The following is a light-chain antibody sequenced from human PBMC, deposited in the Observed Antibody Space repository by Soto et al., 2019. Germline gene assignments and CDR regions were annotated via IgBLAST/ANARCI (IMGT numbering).Light chain of an antibody. CDR2: EVN. V-gene: IGLV2-14*01. Sequence: QSALTQPASVSGSPGQSITISCTGTSSDVGGYNYVSWYQLHPGKAPKLIIYEVNNRPSGLSNRFSGSKSGNTASLTISGLQADDEGDYYCQSYDSDFVVFGGGTKVTVL. J-gene: IGLJ2*01. CDR3: QSYDSDFVV. CDR1: SSDVGGYNY.